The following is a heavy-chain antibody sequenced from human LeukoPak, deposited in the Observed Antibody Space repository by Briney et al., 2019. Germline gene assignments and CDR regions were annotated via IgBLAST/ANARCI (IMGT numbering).Heavy chain of an antibody. CDR1: GFTFSSYA. CDR2: IYYSGST. J-gene: IGHJ5*02. D-gene: IGHD2-2*02. Sequence: PGGSLRLSCAASGFTFSSYAMSWVRQPPGKGLEWIASIYYSGSTNYNPSLKSRVTISVDTSKNQFSLKLSSVTAADTAVYYCARQQYCSSSTCYTAPAINWFDPWGQGTLVTVSS. CDR3: ARQQYCSSSTCYTAPAINWFDP. V-gene: IGHV4-39*01.